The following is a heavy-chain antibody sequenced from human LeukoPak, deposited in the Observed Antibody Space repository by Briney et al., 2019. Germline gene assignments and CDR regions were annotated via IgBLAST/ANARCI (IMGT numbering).Heavy chain of an antibody. CDR1: GFTFSKSW. D-gene: IGHD1-26*01. CDR3: ARGPDHGGSYYHD. CDR2: INSDGTRI. Sequence: GRSLRLSCAASGFTFSKSWMYWVRQGPGKGLVWVSRINSDGTRIEYADSVKGRVTISRDSAKNMLFLQMNSLRVEDMAVYYCARGPDHGGSYYHDWGQGTLVTVSS. J-gene: IGHJ4*02. V-gene: IGHV3-74*01.